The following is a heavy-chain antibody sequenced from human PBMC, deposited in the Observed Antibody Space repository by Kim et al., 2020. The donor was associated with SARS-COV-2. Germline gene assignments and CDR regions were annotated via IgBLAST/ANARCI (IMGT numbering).Heavy chain of an antibody. D-gene: IGHD2-2*01. CDR3: ARPAVLYGHAHDAFDI. CDR2: IYPGDSDT. Sequence: GESLKISCKGSGYSFTSYWIGWVRQMPGKGLEWMGIIYPGDSDTRYSPSFQGQVTISADKSISTAYLQWSSLKASDTAMYYCARPAVLYGHAHDAFDIWGQGTMVTVSS. V-gene: IGHV5-51*01. CDR1: GYSFTSYW. J-gene: IGHJ3*02.